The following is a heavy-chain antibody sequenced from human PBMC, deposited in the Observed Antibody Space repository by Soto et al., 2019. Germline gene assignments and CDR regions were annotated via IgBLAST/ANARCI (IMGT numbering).Heavy chain of an antibody. Sequence: GGSLRLSCAASGFTFSSYSMDWVRQAPGKGLEWVSSISSSSSYIYYADSVKGRFTISRDNAKNSLYLQMNSLRAEDTAVYYCARDPRYCSSTSCYSVYYYYGMDVWGQGTTVTVSS. CDR2: ISSSSSYI. J-gene: IGHJ6*02. D-gene: IGHD2-2*01. CDR3: ARDPRYCSSTSCYSVYYYYGMDV. CDR1: GFTFSSYS. V-gene: IGHV3-21*01.